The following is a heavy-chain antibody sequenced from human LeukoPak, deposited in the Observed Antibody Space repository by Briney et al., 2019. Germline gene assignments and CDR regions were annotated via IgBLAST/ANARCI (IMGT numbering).Heavy chain of an antibody. J-gene: IGHJ4*02. V-gene: IGHV3-23*01. CDR2: IVRSGGST. D-gene: IGHD1-26*01. CDR3: TKLVGARPLDY. CDR1: GFTFTNYA. Sequence: GGSLRLSCAASGFTFTNYAMYCVYWVRQAPGKGLEWVSGIVRSGGSTYYADSVKGRFTISRDNSKNTLYLQMNSLRAEDTAVYYCTKLVGARPLDYRGQGTLVTVSS.